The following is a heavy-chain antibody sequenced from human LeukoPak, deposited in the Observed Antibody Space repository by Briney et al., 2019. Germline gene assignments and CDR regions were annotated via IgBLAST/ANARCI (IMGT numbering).Heavy chain of an antibody. CDR2: IYSGGST. D-gene: IGHD6-19*01. Sequence: GGSLRLSWAASGFTVSSNYMSWVRQAPGKGLEWVSVIYSGGSTYYADSVKGRFTISRDNSKNTLYLQMNSLRAEDTAVYYCARSIAVAGWPHHFDYWGQGTLVTVSS. J-gene: IGHJ4*02. V-gene: IGHV3-66*01. CDR3: ARSIAVAGWPHHFDY. CDR1: GFTVSSNY.